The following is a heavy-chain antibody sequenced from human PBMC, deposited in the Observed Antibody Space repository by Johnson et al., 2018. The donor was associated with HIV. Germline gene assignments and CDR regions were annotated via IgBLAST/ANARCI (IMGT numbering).Heavy chain of an antibody. D-gene: IGHD6-19*01. Sequence: QVQLVESGGGVVQPGRSLRLSCAASGFTFSNSAMHWVRQAPGQGLEWVTVISYDGNQKYYADSVKGRFNVSRDNSKNTLYLQMNNLRVEDTALYYCVRDAGLAVAESDAFDVWGQGTVVIVSS. CDR3: VRDAGLAVAESDAFDV. V-gene: IGHV3-30-3*01. J-gene: IGHJ3*01. CDR2: ISYDGNQK. CDR1: GFTFSNSA.